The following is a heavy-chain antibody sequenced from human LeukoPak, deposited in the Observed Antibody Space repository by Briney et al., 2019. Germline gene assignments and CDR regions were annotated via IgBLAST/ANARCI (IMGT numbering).Heavy chain of an antibody. Sequence: PGGSLRLSCAASGFTFSSYAMSWVRQAPGKGLEWVSAISGSGDKTYYADSVKGRFTISRDNSRFTVHLQMNSLRGEDTAVYHCVKERPGKAYADFWGQGTLVTVSS. D-gene: IGHD1-26*01. CDR3: VKERPGKAYADF. CDR2: ISGSGDKT. V-gene: IGHV3-23*01. CDR1: GFTFSSYA. J-gene: IGHJ4*02.